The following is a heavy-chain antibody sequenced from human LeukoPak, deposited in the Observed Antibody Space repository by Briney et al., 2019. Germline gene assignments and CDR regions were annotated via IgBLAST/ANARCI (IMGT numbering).Heavy chain of an antibody. CDR3: AGDYYGSGTEDY. V-gene: IGHV4-39*01. Sequence: SQTLSLTCTVSGGAISSSNYYWSWIRHPPGKELEWIASINYGGTTYYNPSLKSRVTISVDTSKNQFSLRLSSVTAADTAVYYCAGDYYGSGTEDYWGQGTLVTVSS. D-gene: IGHD3-10*01. CDR1: GGAISSSNYY. CDR2: INYGGTT. J-gene: IGHJ4*02.